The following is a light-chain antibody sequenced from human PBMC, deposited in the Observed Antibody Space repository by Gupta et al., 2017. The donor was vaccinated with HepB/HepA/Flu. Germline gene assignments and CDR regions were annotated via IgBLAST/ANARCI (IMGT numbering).Light chain of an antibody. V-gene: IGKV3-11*01. J-gene: IGKJ4*01. Sequence: EIVLTQSPATLSLSPGERATLSCRASQSVSSYLDWYQQKPGQAPRLLIYDASNRATGIPARYSGSGSGTDVTLTISSLEPEDFAVYYCEQRSNWPPALTFGGGTKVEIK. CDR3: EQRSNWPPALT. CDR2: DAS. CDR1: QSVSSY.